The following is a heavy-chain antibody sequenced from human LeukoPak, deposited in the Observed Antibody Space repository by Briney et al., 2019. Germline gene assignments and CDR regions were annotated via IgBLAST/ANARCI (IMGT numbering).Heavy chain of an antibody. CDR2: ISSSSSYI. Sequence: PGGSLRLSCAASGFTFSSYSMNWVRQAPGKGLECVSSISSSSSYIYYADSVKGRFTIPRDNAKNSLYLQMNSLRAEDTAVYYCARDQGIVGAMYYFDYWGQGTLVTVSS. J-gene: IGHJ4*02. V-gene: IGHV3-21*01. CDR3: ARDQGIVGAMYYFDY. CDR1: GFTFSSYS. D-gene: IGHD1-26*01.